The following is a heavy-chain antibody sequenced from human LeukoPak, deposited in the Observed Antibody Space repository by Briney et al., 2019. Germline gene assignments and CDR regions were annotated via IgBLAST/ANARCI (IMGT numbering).Heavy chain of an antibody. D-gene: IGHD3-16*01. Sequence: GGSLRLSCAASGFTVSSNYLSWVRQAPGKGLEWVSVIYAGGSTYYADSVKGRFTISRDNSKNTLYLQMNSLRAEDTAVYYCSRDWSHRCLYYWGQGTLVTVSS. CDR2: IYAGGST. CDR1: GFTVSSNY. V-gene: IGHV3-53*01. CDR3: SRDWSHRCLYY. J-gene: IGHJ4*02.